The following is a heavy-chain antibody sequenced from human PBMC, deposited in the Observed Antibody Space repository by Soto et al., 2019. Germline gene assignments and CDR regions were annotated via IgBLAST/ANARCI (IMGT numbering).Heavy chain of an antibody. Sequence: SETLSLTCTVSCGSINTNNYYWGWVRQPPGKGLEWIGSVFYNGTTYYSPSLKSRVTISLATSRTQFSLRLKSVTAADTAVYYCARLVVVSPVANAWGQGTLVTVSS. CDR3: ARLVVVSPVANA. V-gene: IGHV4-39*01. D-gene: IGHD6-6*01. J-gene: IGHJ5*02. CDR1: CGSINTNNYY. CDR2: VFYNGTT.